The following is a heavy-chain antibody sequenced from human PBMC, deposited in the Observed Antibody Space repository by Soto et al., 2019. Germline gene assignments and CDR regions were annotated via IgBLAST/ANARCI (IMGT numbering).Heavy chain of an antibody. V-gene: IGHV4-59*01. J-gene: IGHJ4*02. Sequence: PSETLPLPCTVSGGSISPYFWTWIRQPPGKGLEWMTYIHYTGSTNYNPSLKSRVTILVDTSKNQFSLNLKSVTAADTAVYYCARGAGSDFDIWGQGTQVTVS. CDR3: ARGAGSDFDI. CDR1: GGSISPYF. CDR2: IHYTGST.